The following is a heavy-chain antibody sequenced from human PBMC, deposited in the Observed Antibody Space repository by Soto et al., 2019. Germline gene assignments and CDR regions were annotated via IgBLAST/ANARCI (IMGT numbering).Heavy chain of an antibody. CDR1: GFTFRSYW. CDR3: ARAADPLYYYVMVL. V-gene: IGHV3-74*01. Sequence: EVQLVESGGDLVQPGGSLRLSCGASGFTFRSYWMHWVRQAPGKGLVWVSRIKSDGGTTSYADSVKGRFIISRDNAKNTLYLQMNSMRVEYTAVYYRARAADPLYYYVMVLAGQGATVTVSS. CDR2: IKSDGGTT. J-gene: IGHJ6*02.